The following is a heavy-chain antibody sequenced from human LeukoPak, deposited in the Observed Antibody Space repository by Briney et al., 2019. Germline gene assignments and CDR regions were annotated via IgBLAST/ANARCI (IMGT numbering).Heavy chain of an antibody. D-gene: IGHD2-15*01. CDR2: IKQDGSEK. CDR3: ARDLTAPEVDWFDP. J-gene: IGHJ5*02. Sequence: PGGSLRLSCAASGFTFSSYWMSWVRQAPGKGLEWVANIKQDGSEKYYVDSVKGRFTISRDNAKNSLYLQMNSLRAEDTAVYYCARDLTAPEVDWFDPWGQGTLVTVSS. CDR1: GFTFSSYW. V-gene: IGHV3-7*01.